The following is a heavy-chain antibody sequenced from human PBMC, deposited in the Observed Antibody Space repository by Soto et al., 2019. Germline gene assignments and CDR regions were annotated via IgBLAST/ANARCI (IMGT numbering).Heavy chain of an antibody. V-gene: IGHV4-34*01. D-gene: IGHD6-13*01. CDR3: ARNGGNTWYYFDS. CDR2: ISHSGTT. CDR1: GGSFTGYY. J-gene: IGHJ4*02. Sequence: SETLSLTCAVNGGSFTGYYGAWIRQSPEKGLEWTGEISHSGTTKYNPSLKSRVTISVDTSKNQFSLKLSSVTAADTGMYYCARNGGNTWYYFDSWGQGTVVT.